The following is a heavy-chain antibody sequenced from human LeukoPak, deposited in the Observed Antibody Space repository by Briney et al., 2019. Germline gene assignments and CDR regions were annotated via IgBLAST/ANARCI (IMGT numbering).Heavy chain of an antibody. V-gene: IGHV4-59*08. CDR1: GGSISSYY. CDR2: IYYSGST. D-gene: IGHD2-15*01. Sequence: SETLSLTCTVSGGSISSYYWSWIRQPPGKGLERIGYIYYSGSTNYNPSLKSRVTISVDTSKNQFSLRLSSVTAADTAVYYCALSGSYLYFDYWGQGTLVTVSS. CDR3: ALSGSYLYFDY. J-gene: IGHJ4*02.